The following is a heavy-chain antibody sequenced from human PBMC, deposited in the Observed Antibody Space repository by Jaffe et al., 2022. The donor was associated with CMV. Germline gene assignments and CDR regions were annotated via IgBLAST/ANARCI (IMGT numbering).Heavy chain of an antibody. J-gene: IGHJ4*02. CDR2: INAGNGNT. V-gene: IGHV1-3*01. Sequence: QVQLVQSGAEVKKPGASVKVSCKASGYTFTSYAMHWVRQAPGQRLEWMGWINAGNGNTKYSQKFQGRVTITRDTSASTAYMELSSLRSEDTAVYYCARDLPYYDFWSGYYSYYFDYWGQGTLVTVSS. D-gene: IGHD3-3*01. CDR1: GYTFTSYA. CDR3: ARDLPYYDFWSGYYSYYFDY.